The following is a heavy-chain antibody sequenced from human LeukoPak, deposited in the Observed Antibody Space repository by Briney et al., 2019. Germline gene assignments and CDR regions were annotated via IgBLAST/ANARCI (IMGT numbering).Heavy chain of an antibody. D-gene: IGHD3-16*01. CDR1: GFTFSSNV. J-gene: IGHJ4*02. V-gene: IGHV3-21*04. CDR2: ISSSSSYI. CDR3: AKRGSSADSGYYFDY. Sequence: GGSLRLSCAASGFTFSSNVMIWVRQAPGKGLEWVSSISSSSSYIYYADSVKGRFTISRDNAKNSLYLQMNSLRAEDTAVYYCAKRGSSADSGYYFDYWGQGTLVTVSS.